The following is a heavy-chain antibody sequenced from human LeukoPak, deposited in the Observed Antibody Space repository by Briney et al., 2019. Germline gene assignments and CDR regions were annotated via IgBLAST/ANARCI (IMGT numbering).Heavy chain of an antibody. Sequence: PSETLSLTCAVYGGSFSGYYWSWIRQPPGKGLEWIGEINHSGSTNYNPSLKSRVTISVDTSKNQFSLKLSSVTAADTAVYYCARHATYYDILTGYRRPRGAFDYWGQGTLVTVSS. J-gene: IGHJ4*02. D-gene: IGHD3-9*01. CDR1: GGSFSGYY. CDR3: ARHATYYDILTGYRRPRGAFDY. V-gene: IGHV4-34*01. CDR2: INHSGST.